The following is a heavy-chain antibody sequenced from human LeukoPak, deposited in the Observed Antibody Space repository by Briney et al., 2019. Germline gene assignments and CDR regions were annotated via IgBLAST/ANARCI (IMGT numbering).Heavy chain of an antibody. V-gene: IGHV4-31*03. CDR2: IYYSGST. CDR1: GGSISIGGYY. Sequence: SETLSLTCTVSGGSISIGGYYWSWIRQHPGKGLEWIGYIYYSGSTYYNPSLKSRVTISVDTSKNQFSLKLSSVTAADTAVYYCARGSYDILTGYYPGDYWGQGTLVTVSP. J-gene: IGHJ4*02. D-gene: IGHD3-9*01. CDR3: ARGSYDILTGYYPGDY.